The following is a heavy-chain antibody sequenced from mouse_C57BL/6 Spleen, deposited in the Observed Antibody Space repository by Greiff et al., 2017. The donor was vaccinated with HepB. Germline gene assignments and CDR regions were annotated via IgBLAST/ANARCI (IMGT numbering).Heavy chain of an antibody. Sequence: SGAELARPGASVKLSCKASGYTFTSYGISWVKQRTGQGLEWIGEIYPRSGNTYYNEKFKGKATLTADKSSSTAYMELRSLTSEDSAVYFCARTTVVAQNWYFDVWGTGTTVTVSS. D-gene: IGHD1-1*01. CDR3: ARTTVVAQNWYFDV. J-gene: IGHJ1*03. CDR1: GYTFTSYG. CDR2: IYPRSGNT. V-gene: IGHV1-81*01.